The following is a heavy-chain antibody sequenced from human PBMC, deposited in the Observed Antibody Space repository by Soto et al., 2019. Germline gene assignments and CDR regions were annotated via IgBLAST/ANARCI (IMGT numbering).Heavy chain of an antibody. V-gene: IGHV3-30-3*01. J-gene: IGHJ6*02. CDR1: GFTCSSYA. CDR3: ARDPSLLWFGETVRGMDV. D-gene: IGHD3-10*01. Sequence: RWSLRLSCGASGFTCSSYAMHWFRQAPGKGLEWVAVISYDGSNKYYADSVKGRFTISRDNSKNTLYLQMNSLRAEDTAVYYCARDPSLLWFGETVRGMDVWGQGTTVTVSS. CDR2: ISYDGSNK.